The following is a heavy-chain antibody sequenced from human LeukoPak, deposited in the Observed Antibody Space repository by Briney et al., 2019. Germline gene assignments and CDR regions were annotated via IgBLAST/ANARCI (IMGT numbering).Heavy chain of an antibody. J-gene: IGHJ6*03. CDR1: GGSISSSCHH. V-gene: IGHV4-39*07. CDR3: ARESQGKAGTMLSLKHYYYYYMDV. CDR2: IYYSGST. Sequence: SETLSLTCNVSGGSISSSCHHWGWIRQPPGKGLEWIGSIYYSGSTYYNPSLKSRVTISVDTSKNQFSLKLSSVTAADTAVYYCARESQGKAGTMLSLKHYYYYYMDVWGKGTTVTVSS. D-gene: IGHD6-19*01.